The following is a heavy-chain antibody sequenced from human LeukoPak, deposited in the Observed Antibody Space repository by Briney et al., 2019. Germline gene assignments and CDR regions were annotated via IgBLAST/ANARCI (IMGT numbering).Heavy chain of an antibody. CDR2: ITTAAHGATT. D-gene: IGHD3-3*01. V-gene: IGHV3-15*01. J-gene: IGHJ4*02. Sequence: GGSLRLSCAASGLTFSDVWMSWVRQAPGKGLEWVGRITTAAHGATTDYAAPVKGRFTISRDDSKNTVYLQMTSLKTEDTALYYCSEWLAYWGQGTLVTVSS. CDR1: GLTFSDVW. CDR3: SEWLAY.